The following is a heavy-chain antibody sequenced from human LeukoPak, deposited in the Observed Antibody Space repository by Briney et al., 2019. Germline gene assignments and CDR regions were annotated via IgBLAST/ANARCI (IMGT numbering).Heavy chain of an antibody. Sequence: SGTLSLTCAVYGGSFSGYYWSWIRQPPGKGLEWIGEINHSGSTNYNPSLKSRVTISVDTSKNQFSLKLSSVTAADTAVYYCASLEGNYYDSSGYSDYWGQGTLVTVSS. V-gene: IGHV4-34*01. CDR3: ASLEGNYYDSSGYSDY. J-gene: IGHJ4*02. D-gene: IGHD3-22*01. CDR1: GGSFSGYY. CDR2: INHSGST.